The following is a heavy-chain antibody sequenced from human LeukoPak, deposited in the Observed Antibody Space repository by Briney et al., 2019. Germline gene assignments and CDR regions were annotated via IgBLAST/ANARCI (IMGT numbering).Heavy chain of an antibody. D-gene: IGHD3-16*01. CDR2: IYWDDDR. CDR1: GFSLTTSGVG. CDR3: AHILTTFRGVERWDAFDV. V-gene: IGHV2-5*02. Sequence: SGPTLVKPTQTLTLTCTFPGFSLTTSGVGVGWIRQPPGKALEWLAIIYWDDDRRCSPSLKSRVTISKDTSKNQVVLTMTNMDPVDTATFYCAHILTTFRGVERWDAFDVWGQGTMVVVSS. J-gene: IGHJ3*01.